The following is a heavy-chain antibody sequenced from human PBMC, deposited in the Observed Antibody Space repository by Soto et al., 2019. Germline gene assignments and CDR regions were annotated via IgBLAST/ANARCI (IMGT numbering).Heavy chain of an antibody. CDR1: GGSISTNW. CDR2: IYHSGRT. Sequence: QVQLQESGPGLMKPSGTLSLTCAVSGGSISTNWWRWVRQPPGKGLEWIGEIYHSGRTNYNPSLENRVTMSVDKSQNHLSLILTSVTAADTAVYYCARHIAVSGTRGFDFWGQGTLVTVSS. CDR3: ARHIAVSGTRGFDF. J-gene: IGHJ4*02. V-gene: IGHV4-4*02. D-gene: IGHD6-19*01.